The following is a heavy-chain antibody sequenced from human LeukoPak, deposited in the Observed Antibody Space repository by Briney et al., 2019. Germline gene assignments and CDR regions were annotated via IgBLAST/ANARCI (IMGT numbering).Heavy chain of an antibody. V-gene: IGHV3-53*04. CDR1: GFTVSSNH. D-gene: IGHD3-10*01. CDR3: AWTVDMVRGPVFDY. CDR2: IYSGGST. Sequence: PGGSLRLSCAASGFTVSSNHMSWVRQAPGKGLEWVSVIYSGGSTYYADSVKGRFTISRHNSKNTLYLQMNSLRAEDTAVYYCAWTVDMVRGPVFDYWGQGTLVTVSS. J-gene: IGHJ4*02.